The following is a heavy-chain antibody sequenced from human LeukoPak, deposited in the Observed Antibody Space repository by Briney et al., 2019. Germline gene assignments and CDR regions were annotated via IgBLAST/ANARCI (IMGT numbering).Heavy chain of an antibody. CDR2: IRSKANSYAT. CDR3: TRRVEWELPLFDY. J-gene: IGHJ4*02. V-gene: IGHV3-73*01. Sequence: GGSLKLSCAASGFTFSGSAMHWVRQASGKGLEWVGRIRSKANSYATAYAASVKGRFTISRDDSKNTAYLQMSSLKTEDTAVYYCTRRVEWELPLFDYWGQGTLVTVSS. D-gene: IGHD1-26*01. CDR1: GFTFSGSA.